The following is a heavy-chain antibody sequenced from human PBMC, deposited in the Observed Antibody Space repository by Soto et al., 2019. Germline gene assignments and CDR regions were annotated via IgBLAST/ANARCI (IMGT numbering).Heavy chain of an antibody. CDR1: GGSISSYY. V-gene: IGHV4-59*01. Sequence: QVQLQESGPGLVKPSETLSLTCTVSGGSISSYYWSWIRQPPGKGLEWIGNIYYSGSTNYNPSLKSRVTISVDTSKNQFSLKLSSVTAADTAVYYCARTSIVGATRGFDYWGQGTLVTVSS. J-gene: IGHJ4*02. CDR2: IYYSGST. CDR3: ARTSIVGATRGFDY. D-gene: IGHD1-26*01.